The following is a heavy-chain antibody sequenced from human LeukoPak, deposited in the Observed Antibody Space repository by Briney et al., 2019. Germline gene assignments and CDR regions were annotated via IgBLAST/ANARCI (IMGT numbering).Heavy chain of an antibody. V-gene: IGHV3-48*04. Sequence: GGSLRLSCAASGFTFSSYGMSWVRQAPGKGLEWIAYIRSGATTIYYADSVKGRFTISRDDAKNSLFLQMNSLRAEDTAIYYCATINFRPYWGQGTLVTVSS. J-gene: IGHJ4*02. CDR2: IRSGATTI. CDR1: GFTFSSYG. CDR3: ATINFRPY. D-gene: IGHD1-1*01.